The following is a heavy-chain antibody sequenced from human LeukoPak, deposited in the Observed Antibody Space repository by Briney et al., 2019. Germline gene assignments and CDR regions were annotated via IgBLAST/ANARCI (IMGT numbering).Heavy chain of an antibody. CDR3: ARGGMILGYGPQEHDY. CDR1: GYTFTSYD. D-gene: IGHD3-22*01. J-gene: IGHJ4*02. Sequence: ASVKVSCKASGYTFTSYDINWVRQATGQGLEWMGWMNPNSGNTGYAQKFQGRVTITRNTSISTAYMELSSLRSEDTAVYYCARGGMILGYGPQEHDYWGQGTLVTVSS. CDR2: MNPNSGNT. V-gene: IGHV1-8*03.